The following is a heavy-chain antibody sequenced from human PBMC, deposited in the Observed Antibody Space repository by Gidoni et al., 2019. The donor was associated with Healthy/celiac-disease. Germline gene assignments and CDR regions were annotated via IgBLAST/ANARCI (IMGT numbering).Heavy chain of an antibody. CDR3: ARHGHDFWSGYYRSPTGFDP. V-gene: IGHV4-39*01. J-gene: IGHJ5*02. Sequence: QLQLQESCPGLVKPSETLSLTCTVSGGSISSSSYSWGWFRQPPGKGLEWIGSIYYSGSTYYNPSLKSRVTISVDTSKNQFSLKLSSVTAADTAVYYCARHGHDFWSGYYRSPTGFDPWGQGTLVTVSS. D-gene: IGHD3-3*01. CDR1: GGSISSSSYS. CDR2: IYYSGST.